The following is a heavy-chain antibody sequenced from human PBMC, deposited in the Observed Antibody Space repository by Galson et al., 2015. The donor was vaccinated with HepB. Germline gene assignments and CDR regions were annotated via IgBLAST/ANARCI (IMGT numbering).Heavy chain of an antibody. CDR1: GGSISSSNW. CDR3: ARGPTIFGVVIAHYFDY. V-gene: IGHV4-4*02. J-gene: IGHJ4*02. CDR2: IYHSGST. Sequence: SETLSLTCAVSGGSISSSNWWSWVRQPPGKGLEWIGEIYHSGSTNYNPSLKSRVTISVDKSKNQFSLKLSSVTAADTAVYYCARGPTIFGVVIAHYFDYWGQGTLVTVSS. D-gene: IGHD3-3*01.